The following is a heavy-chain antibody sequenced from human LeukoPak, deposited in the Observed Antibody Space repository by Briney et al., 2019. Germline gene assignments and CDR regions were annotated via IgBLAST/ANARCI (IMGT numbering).Heavy chain of an antibody. CDR2: INSDGSST. CDR3: ASPAWGTFGGVIA. J-gene: IGHJ5*02. CDR1: GFTLSPYW. Sequence: GGSLRLSCAASGFTLSPYWMHWVRQAPGKGLVWVSRINSDGSSTAYADSVKGRFTISRDNAKNSLYLQMNSLRAEDTAVYYCASPAWGTFGGVIAWGQGTLVTVSS. D-gene: IGHD3-16*02. V-gene: IGHV3-74*01.